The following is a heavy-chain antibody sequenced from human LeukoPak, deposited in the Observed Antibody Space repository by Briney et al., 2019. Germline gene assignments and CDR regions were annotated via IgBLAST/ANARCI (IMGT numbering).Heavy chain of an antibody. J-gene: IGHJ6*02. V-gene: IGHV3-7*01. CDR2: INEDGSDK. Sequence: GGSLRLSCAVSGFTFRSYWMSWVRQAPGKGLEWVAHINEDGSDKYYVDSVKGRFTISRDNAKNSLYLHMNSLRAEDTAVYSCARDQGGTSDYYGMDVGGQGTTVTVSS. CDR1: GFTFRSYW. CDR3: ARDQGGTSDYYGMDV. D-gene: IGHD2-2*01.